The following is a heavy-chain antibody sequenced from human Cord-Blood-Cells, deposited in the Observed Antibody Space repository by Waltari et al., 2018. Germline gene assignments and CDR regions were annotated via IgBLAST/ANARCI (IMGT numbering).Heavy chain of an antibody. D-gene: IGHD1-1*01. CDR2: ITYDGSNK. V-gene: IGHV3-30*04. Sequence: QVQLVESGGGVVQPGRSLRLSCAASGFTFSSYAMHWVRQAPGKGLEWVAVITYDGSNKYYADSVKGRFTISRDNSKNTLYLQMNSRRAEDTAVYYCARVAGPHWYFDLWGRGTLVTVSS. CDR1: GFTFSSYA. J-gene: IGHJ2*01. CDR3: ARVAGPHWYFDL.